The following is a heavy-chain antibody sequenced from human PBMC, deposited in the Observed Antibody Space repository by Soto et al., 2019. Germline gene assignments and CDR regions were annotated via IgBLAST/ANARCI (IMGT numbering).Heavy chain of an antibody. D-gene: IGHD3-22*01. CDR3: AQVMIVVVIVSGGAFDY. J-gene: IGHJ4*02. CDR2: ISGSGGST. V-gene: IGHV3-23*01. Sequence: EVQLLESGGGLVQPGGSLRLSCAASGFTFSSYAMSWVRQAPGKGLEWVSAISGSGGSTYYADSVKGRFTISRDNSKNTLYLQMNSLRAEDTAVYYCAQVMIVVVIVSGGAFDYWGQGTLVTVSS. CDR1: GFTFSSYA.